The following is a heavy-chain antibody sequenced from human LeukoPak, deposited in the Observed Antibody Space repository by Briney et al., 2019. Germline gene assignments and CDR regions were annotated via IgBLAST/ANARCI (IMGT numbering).Heavy chain of an antibody. Sequence: ASVKVSCKASGYTFTSYYMHWVRQAPGQGLEWMGIINPSGGSTSYAQKFQGRVTMTRDTSTSTVYMELSSLRSEDTAVYYCASFRDYYDSSGYSYFDYWGQGTLVTVSS. CDR3: ASFRDYYDSSGYSYFDY. J-gene: IGHJ4*02. CDR1: GYTFTSYY. V-gene: IGHV1-46*01. CDR2: INPSGGST. D-gene: IGHD3-22*01.